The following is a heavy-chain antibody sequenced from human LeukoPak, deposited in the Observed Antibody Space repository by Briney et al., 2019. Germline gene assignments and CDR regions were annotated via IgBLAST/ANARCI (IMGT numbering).Heavy chain of an antibody. CDR2: IYYSGST. D-gene: IGHD2-21*02. CDR1: GGSISSSSYY. J-gene: IGHJ3*02. Sequence: SETLSLTCTVSGGSISSSSYYWGWIRQPPGKGLEWIGYIYYSGSTNYNPSLKSRVTISVDTSKNQFSLKLSSVTAADTAVYYCARALLYCGGDCYPGAFDIWGQGTMVTVSS. CDR3: ARALLYCGGDCYPGAFDI. V-gene: IGHV4-61*05.